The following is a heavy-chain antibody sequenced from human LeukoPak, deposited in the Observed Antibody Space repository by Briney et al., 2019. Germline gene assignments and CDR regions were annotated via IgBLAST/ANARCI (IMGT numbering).Heavy chain of an antibody. CDR2: IYYSGGT. CDR3: ARSITMRFDY. Sequence: PSETLSLTCTVSGGSISSSSYYWGWIRQPPGKGLEWIGSIYYSGGTYYNPSLKSRVTISVDTSKNQFSLKLSSVTAADTAVYYCARSITMRFDYWGQGTLVTVSS. D-gene: IGHD3-22*01. J-gene: IGHJ4*02. CDR1: GGSISSSSYY. V-gene: IGHV4-39*07.